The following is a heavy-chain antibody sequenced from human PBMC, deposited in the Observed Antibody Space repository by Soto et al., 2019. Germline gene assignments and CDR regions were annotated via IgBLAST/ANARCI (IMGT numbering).Heavy chain of an antibody. D-gene: IGHD6-6*01. V-gene: IGHV1-3*01. CDR2: INAGNGNT. CDR1: GYTFTSYA. Sequence: AASVKVSCKASGYTFTSYAMHWVRQAPGQRLEWMGWINAGNGNTKYSQKFQGRVTITRDTSASTAYMELSSLRSEDTAVYYCASIAARRNGFDYWGQGTLVTVSS. J-gene: IGHJ4*02. CDR3: ASIAARRNGFDY.